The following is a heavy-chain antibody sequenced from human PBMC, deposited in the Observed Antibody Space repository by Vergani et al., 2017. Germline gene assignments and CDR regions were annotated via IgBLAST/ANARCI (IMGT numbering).Heavy chain of an antibody. V-gene: IGHV1-2*02. CDR3: ARGHLGSGSYMAWFAP. Sequence: QVQLMQSGAEVKKPGASLKVSCKASGYPFTAYYRHWMRQAPGQGLEWMGGINPNTGDTTYAQTFHGRVTMTRDTSISTVYMEVTGLRSDDTAVFYCARGHLGSGSYMAWFAPWGQGTLVTVSS. CDR2: INPNTGDT. CDR1: GYPFTAYY. J-gene: IGHJ5*02. D-gene: IGHD1-26*01.